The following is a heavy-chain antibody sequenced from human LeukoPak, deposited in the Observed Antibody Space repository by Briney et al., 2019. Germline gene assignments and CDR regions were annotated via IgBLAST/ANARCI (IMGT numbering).Heavy chain of an antibody. V-gene: IGHV4-61*02. J-gene: IGHJ4*02. CDR2: IYTRGSI. CDR1: GGSIASGSYY. CDR3: AASHRSSWLCDY. D-gene: IGHD6-13*01. Sequence: SETLSLTCTVSGGSIASGSYYGSWIRQPAGKALEWIGRIYTRGSINYNPSLKSRVTISVDTSKQQISLKLSCVTSTHTAVSFCAASHRSSWLCDYGGEGTLVTVSS.